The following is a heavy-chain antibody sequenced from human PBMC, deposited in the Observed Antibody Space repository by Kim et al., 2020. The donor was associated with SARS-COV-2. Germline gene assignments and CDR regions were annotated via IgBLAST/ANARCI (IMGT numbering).Heavy chain of an antibody. J-gene: IGHJ3*02. V-gene: IGHV4-31*02. CDR3: ARATFYDFWSGNAFDI. Sequence: LKSRVTRSVDTSKTPFSLKLSSVTAADTAVYYCARATFYDFWSGNAFDIWGQGTMVTVSS. D-gene: IGHD3-3*01.